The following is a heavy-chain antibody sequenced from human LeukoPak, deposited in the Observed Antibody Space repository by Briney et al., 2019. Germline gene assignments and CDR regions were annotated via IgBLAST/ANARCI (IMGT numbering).Heavy chain of an antibody. J-gene: IGHJ4*02. V-gene: IGHV4-61*02. CDR1: GGSISSGSYY. CDR3: ASFHGGYRY. D-gene: IGHD3-16*02. CDR2: IYTSGST. Sequence: SQTLSLTCTVSGGSISSGSYYWSWIRQPAGKGLEWIGRIYTSGSTNYNPSLKSRVTISVDTSKNQFSLKLSSVTAADTAVYYCASFHGGYRYWGQGTLVTVSS.